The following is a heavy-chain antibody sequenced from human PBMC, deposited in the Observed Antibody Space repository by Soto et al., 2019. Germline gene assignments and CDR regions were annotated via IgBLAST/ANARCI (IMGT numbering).Heavy chain of an antibody. D-gene: IGHD3-22*01. Sequence: QVQLVQSGAEVKKPGSSVKVSCKASGGTFSSYAISWVRQAPGQGLEWMGGIIPIFGTANYAQKFQGRVTITADESTSTAYMELSSMRSEDTGVYYCARDYYDSSGYYGGWFDPWGQGTLVTVSS. CDR3: ARDYYDSSGYYGGWFDP. CDR2: IIPIFGTA. V-gene: IGHV1-69*01. J-gene: IGHJ5*02. CDR1: GGTFSSYA.